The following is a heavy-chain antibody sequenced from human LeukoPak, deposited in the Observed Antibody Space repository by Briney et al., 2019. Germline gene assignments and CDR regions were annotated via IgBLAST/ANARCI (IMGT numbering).Heavy chain of an antibody. CDR3: ARRFSSGWYRDEYHFDY. CDR1: GYTFTSYN. J-gene: IGHJ4*02. V-gene: IGHV1-18*01. CDR2: ISAYNGNT. Sequence: GASVKVSCKASGYTFTSYNIAWVRQAPGQGLEWMGWISAYNGNTKYAQKLQGRVTMTTDTSTSTAYMELRSLRSDDTAVYYCARRFSSGWYRDEYHFDYWGQGTLVTVSS. D-gene: IGHD6-19*01.